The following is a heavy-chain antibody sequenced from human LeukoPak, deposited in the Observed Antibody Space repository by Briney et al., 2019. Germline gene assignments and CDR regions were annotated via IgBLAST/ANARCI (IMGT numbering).Heavy chain of an antibody. J-gene: IGHJ5*02. Sequence: GASVRVSCKASGYTFTSYDINWVRQATGQGLEWMGWMNPNSGNTGYAQKFQGRVTMTRNTSISTAYMELSSLRSEDTAVYYCARVRPAASQRRGNCFDPWGQGTLVTVSS. D-gene: IGHD2-2*01. CDR3: ARVRPAASQRRGNCFDP. CDR1: GYTFTSYD. V-gene: IGHV1-8*01. CDR2: MNPNSGNT.